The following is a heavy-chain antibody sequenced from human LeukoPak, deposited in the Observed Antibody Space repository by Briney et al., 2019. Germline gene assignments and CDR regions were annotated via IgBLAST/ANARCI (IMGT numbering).Heavy chain of an antibody. CDR3: ARLLAAAGTRPAFDY. CDR2: INTNTGNP. Sequence: ASVKVSCKASGYTFTSYAMNWVRQAPGQGLEWMGWINTNTGNPTYAQGFTGRFVFSLDTSVSTAYLQISSLKAEDTAVYYCARLLAAAGTRPAFDYWGQGTLVTVSS. D-gene: IGHD6-13*01. CDR1: GYTFTSYA. J-gene: IGHJ4*02. V-gene: IGHV7-4-1*02.